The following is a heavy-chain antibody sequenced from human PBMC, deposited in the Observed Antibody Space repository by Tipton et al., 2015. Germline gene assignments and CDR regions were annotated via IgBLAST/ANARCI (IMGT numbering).Heavy chain of an antibody. CDR1: GGSFSGYY. CDR2: IYYSGTT. J-gene: IGHJ5*02. V-gene: IGHV4-34*01. Sequence: TLSLTCAVYGGSFSGYYWSWIRQPPGKGLEWIGSIYYSGTTYYNPSLMGRVTIFIDTSKNQFSLNLRFVTAADTAVYYCARLFYSTSWYWFDPWGQGTLVTVSS. D-gene: IGHD6-13*01. CDR3: ARLFYSTSWYWFDP.